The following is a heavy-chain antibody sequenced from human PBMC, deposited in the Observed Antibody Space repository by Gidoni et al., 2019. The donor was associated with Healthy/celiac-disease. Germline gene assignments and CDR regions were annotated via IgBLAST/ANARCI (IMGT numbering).Heavy chain of an antibody. J-gene: IGHJ4*02. D-gene: IGHD2-2*01. CDR1: GFTFSSYS. CDR2: ISSSSSYI. V-gene: IGHV3-21*01. CDR3: ARGWCQLLLEPYYFDY. Sequence: EVQLVESGGGLVKTGGSLGLSCAASGFTFSSYSMNWVRQAPGEGLEWVSSISSSSSYIYYADSVKGRFTISRDNAKNSLYLQMNSLRAEDTAVYYCARGWCQLLLEPYYFDYWGQGTLVTVSS.